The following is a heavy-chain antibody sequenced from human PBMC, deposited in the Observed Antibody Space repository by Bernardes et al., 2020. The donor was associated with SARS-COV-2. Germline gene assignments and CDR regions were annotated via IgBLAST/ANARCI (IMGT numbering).Heavy chain of an antibody. D-gene: IGHD6-19*01. J-gene: IGHJ4*02. Sequence: SETLSLTCAVYGGSFSGSYWSWIRQPPGQGLAWIGEINHSGSTNYNPSLKSRVTISVDTSKNQFSLKLSSVTAADTAVYYCARGGSNERSSGWYGWDYWGQGTLVTGSA. CDR2: INHSGST. V-gene: IGHV4-34*01. CDR3: ARGGSNERSSGWYGWDY. CDR1: GGSFSGSY.